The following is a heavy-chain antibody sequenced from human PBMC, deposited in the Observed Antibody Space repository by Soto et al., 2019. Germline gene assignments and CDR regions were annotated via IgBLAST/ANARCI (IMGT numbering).Heavy chain of an antibody. V-gene: IGHV4-39*01. CDR1: SATISSSGCT. CDR3: ARLHGYCISSSCHGHYAMDV. CDR2: FYYSGST. Sequence: SETLSVTCTVTSATISSSGCTWGWIRQPPGKGQERIASFYYSGSTYCHPSLNSRVTVSVDTSKNQFSLKVTSVTAADTAVYYCARLHGYCISSSCHGHYAMDVWGQGTTVTVSS. D-gene: IGHD2-15*01. J-gene: IGHJ6*02.